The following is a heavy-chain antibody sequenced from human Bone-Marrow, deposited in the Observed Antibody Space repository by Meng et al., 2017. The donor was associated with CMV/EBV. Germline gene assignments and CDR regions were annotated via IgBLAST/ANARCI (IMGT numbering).Heavy chain of an antibody. D-gene: IGHD3-9*01. Sequence: HLGNVGAKVKKPGASVNASCKASGYTFTGYYMHWVRQAPGQGLEWMGWINPNSGGTNYAQKFQGRVTMTRDTSISTAYMELSRLRSDDTAVYYCARGDYDILTGYYNGLFDYWGQGTLVTVSS. CDR2: INPNSGGT. CDR1: GYTFTGYY. V-gene: IGHV1-2*02. CDR3: ARGDYDILTGYYNGLFDY. J-gene: IGHJ4*02.